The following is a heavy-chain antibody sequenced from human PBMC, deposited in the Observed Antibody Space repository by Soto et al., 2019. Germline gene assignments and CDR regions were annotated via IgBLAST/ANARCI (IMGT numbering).Heavy chain of an antibody. Sequence: SETLSLTCAVSGGSISSSNWWSWVRQPPGKGLEWIGEIYHSGSTNYNPSLKSRVTISVDKSKNQFSLKLSSVTAADTAVYYCARAHLRFGELFQYYGMDVWGQGTTVTVS. V-gene: IGHV4-4*02. CDR1: GGSISSSNW. J-gene: IGHJ6*02. CDR2: IYHSGST. CDR3: ARAHLRFGELFQYYGMDV. D-gene: IGHD3-10*01.